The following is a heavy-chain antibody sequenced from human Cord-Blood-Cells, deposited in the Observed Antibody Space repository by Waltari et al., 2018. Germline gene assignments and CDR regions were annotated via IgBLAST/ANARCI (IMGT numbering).Heavy chain of an antibody. J-gene: IGHJ3*02. CDR1: GGSISSSSYY. D-gene: IGHD6-6*01. V-gene: IGHV4-39*01. Sequence: QLQLQESGPGLVKPSETLSLTCTVSGGSISSSSYYWGWIRQPPGKGLEWIGSIYYSGSTYYNPPLKSRVTISVDTSKNQFSLKLSSVTAADTAVYYCAREVYKEYSSSSYAFDIWGQGTMVTVSS. CDR2: IYYSGST. CDR3: AREVYKEYSSSSYAFDI.